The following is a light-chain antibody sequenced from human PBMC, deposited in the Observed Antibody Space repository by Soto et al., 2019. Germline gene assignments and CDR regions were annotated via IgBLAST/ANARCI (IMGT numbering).Light chain of an antibody. J-gene: IGLJ1*01. CDR3: SSKSPDF. CDR1: SSGIRDYNY. V-gene: IGLV2-14*01. Sequence: QSALTQPASVSGSPGQSITISCTGTSSGIRDYNYVSWYQQLPGNAPKLIMYEVSNRPSGISYRFSGSKSGNTASLTISGLQAEDEADYYCSSKSPDFFGTGTKVTVL. CDR2: EVS.